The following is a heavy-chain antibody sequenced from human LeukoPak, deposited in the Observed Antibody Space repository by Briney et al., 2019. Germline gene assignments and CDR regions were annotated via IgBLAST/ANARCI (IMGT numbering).Heavy chain of an antibody. CDR2: INPSGGST. V-gene: IGHV1-46*01. CDR1: GYTFTSYY. CDR3: ARSLTTLLAFDY. J-gene: IGHJ4*02. Sequence: GASVKVSCKASGYTFTSYYMHWVRQAPGQGLEWMGIINPSGGSTSYAQKFQGRVTMTRDASTSTVYMELSSLRSEDTAVYYCARSLTTLLAFDYWGQGTLVTVSS. D-gene: IGHD4-17*01.